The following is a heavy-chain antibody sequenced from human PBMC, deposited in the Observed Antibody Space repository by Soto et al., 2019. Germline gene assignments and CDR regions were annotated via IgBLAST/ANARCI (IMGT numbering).Heavy chain of an antibody. D-gene: IGHD1-1*01. Sequence: EVQLLESGGDLVQPGGSLRLACAASGFTFRGDAMSWVRQAPGKGLEWVSSISGSGEMTHYAESVKGRFTISRENSKNTLYLQMESLRAEDTALYYCARSEMTYNWNDWGQGTLVTVSS. V-gene: IGHV3-23*01. J-gene: IGHJ4*02. CDR3: ARSEMTYNWND. CDR2: ISGSGEMT. CDR1: GFTFRGDA.